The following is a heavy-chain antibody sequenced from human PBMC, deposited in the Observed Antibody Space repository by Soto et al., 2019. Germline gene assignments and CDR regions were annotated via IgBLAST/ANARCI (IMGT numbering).Heavy chain of an antibody. J-gene: IGHJ4*02. CDR3: ARRTVNIRTFYSGLKTHCFDY. CDR2: IYYSGST. V-gene: IGHV4-39*01. D-gene: IGHD6-19*01. Sequence: QLQLHESGPGLVKPSETLSLTCAVSGDSMSSSYYYWGWIRQPPGKVLEWIGSIYYSGSTYYNPSLQSRVAISVDTSKNQFSLKLKSVTAADTAIYYCARRTVNIRTFYSGLKTHCFDYWGQGAPVTVSS. CDR1: GDSMSSSYYY.